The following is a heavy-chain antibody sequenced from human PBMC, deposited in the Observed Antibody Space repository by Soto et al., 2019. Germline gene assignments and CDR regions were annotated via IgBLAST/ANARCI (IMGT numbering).Heavy chain of an antibody. CDR1: GFTFSSYA. CDR3: ARDGVNEDYYDSSGRGRAFDI. V-gene: IGHV3-30-3*01. D-gene: IGHD3-22*01. Sequence: QVQLVESGGGVVQPGRSLRLSCAASGFTFSSYAMHWVRQAPGKGLEWVAVISYDGSNKYYADSVKGRFTISRDNSKNTLYLQMNSLRAEDTAVYYCARDGVNEDYYDSSGRGRAFDIWGQGTMVTVSS. J-gene: IGHJ3*02. CDR2: ISYDGSNK.